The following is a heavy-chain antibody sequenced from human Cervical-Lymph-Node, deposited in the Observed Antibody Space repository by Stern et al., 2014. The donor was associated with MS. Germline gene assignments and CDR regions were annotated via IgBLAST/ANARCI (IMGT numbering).Heavy chain of an antibody. CDR1: GFTFSSSG. CDR2: IGYDGSNR. V-gene: IGHV3-33*01. J-gene: IGHJ1*01. Sequence: VQLVESGGGVVQPGRSLRLSCAVSGFTFSSSGMHWVRQAPGKGLEWLAIIGYDGSNRYYADSVKGRFTISRDNSKNTLYLQMNSLRAEDTAVYYCAREGGNTAEYFQHWGQGTLVTVSS. CDR3: AREGGNTAEYFQH. D-gene: IGHD4-23*01.